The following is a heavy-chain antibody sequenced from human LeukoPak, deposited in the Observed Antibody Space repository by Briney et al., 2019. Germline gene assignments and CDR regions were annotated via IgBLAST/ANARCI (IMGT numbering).Heavy chain of an antibody. CDR3: ARDYQWSFDY. D-gene: IGHD2-15*01. J-gene: IGHJ4*02. CDR1: EFTFSSYS. CDR2: ISSRSNII. V-gene: IGHV3-48*02. Sequence: GGSLRLSCAASEFTFSSYSMNWVRQAPGKGLEWVSYISSRSNIISYADSVKGRFTISTDNAKNSLYLQMNSLRDEDTAVYYCARDYQWSFDYWGQGTLVTVSS.